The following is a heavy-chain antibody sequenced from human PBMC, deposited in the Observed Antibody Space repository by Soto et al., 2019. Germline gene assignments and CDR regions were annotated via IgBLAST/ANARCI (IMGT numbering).Heavy chain of an antibody. D-gene: IGHD5-12*01. J-gene: IGHJ6*02. V-gene: IGHV3-23*01. Sequence: EVQLLESGGGLVQPGGSLRLSCGASGFTFSSYAMSWVRQAPGKGLEWVLAISGSGGSTYYADSVKGRFTISRDNSKNTMYLQMNSLRAEDTAVYYCAKRVCGYDCLYYYGLDVWGQGTTVTVSS. CDR1: GFTFSSYA. CDR2: ISGSGGST. CDR3: AKRVCGYDCLYYYGLDV.